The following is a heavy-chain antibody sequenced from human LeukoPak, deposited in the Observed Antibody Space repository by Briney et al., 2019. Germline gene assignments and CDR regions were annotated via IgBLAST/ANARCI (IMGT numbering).Heavy chain of an antibody. J-gene: IGHJ4*02. CDR3: ARNYYDSSGYYFTTIFDY. CDR1: GFTFSSYA. V-gene: IGHV3-30-3*01. Sequence: GRSLRLSCAASGFTFSSYAMHWVRQAPGKGPEWVAVISYDGSNKYYADSVKGRFTISRDNSKNTLYLQMNSLRAEDTAVYYCARNYYDSSGYYFTTIFDYWGQGTLVTVSS. CDR2: ISYDGSNK. D-gene: IGHD3-22*01.